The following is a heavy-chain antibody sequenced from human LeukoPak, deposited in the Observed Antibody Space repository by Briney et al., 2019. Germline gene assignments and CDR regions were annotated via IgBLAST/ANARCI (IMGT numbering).Heavy chain of an antibody. CDR3: AKDMWRFGELDYDY. Sequence: GGSLRLSCAASGFTLSTYWMHWVRQAPGKGLEWVSLISGDGGSTYYADSVKGRFTISRDNSKNSLYLQMNSLRTEDTALYYCAKDMWRFGELDYDYWGQGTLVTVSS. J-gene: IGHJ4*02. D-gene: IGHD3-10*01. V-gene: IGHV3-43*02. CDR1: GFTLSTYW. CDR2: ISGDGGST.